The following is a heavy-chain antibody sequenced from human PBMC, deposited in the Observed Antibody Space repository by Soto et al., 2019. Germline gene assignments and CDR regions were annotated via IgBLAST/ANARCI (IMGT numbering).Heavy chain of an antibody. CDR2: IIPIFGTA. D-gene: IGHD3-9*01. J-gene: IGHJ4*02. CDR1: GGTFSSYA. V-gene: IGHV1-69*13. Sequence: SVKVSCKASGGTFSSYAISWVRQAPGQGLEWMGGIIPIFGTANYAQTFQGRVTITADESTSTAYMELSSLRSEDTAVYYCARGPPPWDILTGAVGYFDYWGQGTLVTVSS. CDR3: ARGPPPWDILTGAVGYFDY.